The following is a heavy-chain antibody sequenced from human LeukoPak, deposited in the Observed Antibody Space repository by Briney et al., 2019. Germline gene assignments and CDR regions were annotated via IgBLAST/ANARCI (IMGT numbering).Heavy chain of an antibody. CDR1: GGTFSSYA. D-gene: IGHD2-15*01. J-gene: IGHJ6*03. V-gene: IGHV1-69*06. CDR2: IIPIFGTA. CDR3: ASYHCSGGSCYPNTYYYYYMDV. Sequence: SVKVSCKASGGTFSSYAISWVRQAPGQGLEWMGGIIPIFGTANYAQKFQGRVTITADKSTSTAYMELSSLRSEDTAVYYCASYHCSGGSCYPNTYYYYYMDVWGKGTTVTVSS.